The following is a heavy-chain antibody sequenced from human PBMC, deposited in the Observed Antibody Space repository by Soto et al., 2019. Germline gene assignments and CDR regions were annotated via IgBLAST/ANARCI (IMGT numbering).Heavy chain of an antibody. V-gene: IGHV3-64*01. Sequence: PGGSLRLSCAASGFTFSSYAMHWVRQAPGKGLEYVSAISSNGGSTYYANSVKGRFTISRDNSKNTLYLQMGSLRAEDMAVYYCAREICSGGSCYSNYWGQGTLVTVSS. D-gene: IGHD2-15*01. CDR1: GFTFSSYA. CDR3: AREICSGGSCYSNY. J-gene: IGHJ4*02. CDR2: ISSNGGST.